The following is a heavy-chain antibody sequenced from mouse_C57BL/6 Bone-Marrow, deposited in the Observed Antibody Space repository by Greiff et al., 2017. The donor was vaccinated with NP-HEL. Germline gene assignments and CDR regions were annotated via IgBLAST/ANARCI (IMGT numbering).Heavy chain of an antibody. CDR2: IHPNSGST. D-gene: IGHD2-2*01. J-gene: IGHJ3*01. CDR1: GYTFTSYW. Sequence: QVQLQQPGAELVKPGASVKLSCKASGYTFTSYWMHWVKQRPGQGLEWIGMIHPNSGSTNYNEKFKSKATLTVDKSSSTAYMQLSSLTSEDSAVYYWARERNGYVGIFAYWGQGTLVTVSA. CDR3: ARERNGYVGIFAY. V-gene: IGHV1-64*01.